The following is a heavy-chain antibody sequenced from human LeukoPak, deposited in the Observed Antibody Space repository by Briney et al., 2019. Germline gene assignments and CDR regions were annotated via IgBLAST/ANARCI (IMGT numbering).Heavy chain of an antibody. D-gene: IGHD2-2*01. CDR3: ARGVVVVPAANTTFDY. J-gene: IGHJ4*02. Sequence: SETLSLTCTVSGGSISSSSYYWSWIRQPPGKGLEWIGYIYHSGSTYYNPSLKSRVTISVDRSKNQFSLKLSSVTAADTAVYYCARGVVVVPAANTTFDYWGQGTLVTVSS. CDR2: IYHSGST. CDR1: GGSISSSSYY. V-gene: IGHV4-30-2*01.